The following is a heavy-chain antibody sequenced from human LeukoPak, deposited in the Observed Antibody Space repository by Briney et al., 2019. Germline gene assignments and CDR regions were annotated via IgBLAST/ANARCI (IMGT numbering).Heavy chain of an antibody. CDR2: ISGSGGST. CDR1: GFTFSSYA. Sequence: GGSLRLSCAASGFTFSSYAMSWIRQAPGKGLELVSAISGSGGSTYYADSVKGRFTISRDNSKNTLYLQMNSLRAEDTALYYCAKDRNYYDSSGYFPWGQGTLVTVSS. CDR3: AKDRNYYDSSGYFP. J-gene: IGHJ4*02. V-gene: IGHV3-23*01. D-gene: IGHD3-22*01.